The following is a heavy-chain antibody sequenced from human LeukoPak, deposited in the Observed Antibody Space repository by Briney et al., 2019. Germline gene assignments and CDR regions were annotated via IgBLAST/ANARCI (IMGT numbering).Heavy chain of an antibody. CDR2: IYPGDSDT. D-gene: IGHD2-2*01. CDR1: GYSFTSYW. Sequence: GESLKISCKGSGYSFTSYWIGWVRQMPGKGLEWMGIIYPGDSDTRYSPSFQGQVTISADKSISTAYLQWSSLKASDTAMYYCARQLRRYCSSTSCYAGSYWFDPWGQGTLVTVSS. V-gene: IGHV5-51*01. CDR3: ARQLRRYCSSTSCYAGSYWFDP. J-gene: IGHJ5*02.